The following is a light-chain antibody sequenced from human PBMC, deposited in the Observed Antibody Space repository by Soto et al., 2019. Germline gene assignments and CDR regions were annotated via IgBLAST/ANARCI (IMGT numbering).Light chain of an antibody. CDR1: QSVSSN. CDR2: GAS. Sequence: EMVMTQSPATLSVSPGERATLSCRASQSVSSNLAWYQQKPGHAPRLLIYGASTRATGIPARFSGSGSGTEFTLVLSSLQSEDFAVYDCQQYNNWPQTFGQGTKLEVK. J-gene: IGKJ2*01. V-gene: IGKV3-15*01. CDR3: QQYNNWPQT.